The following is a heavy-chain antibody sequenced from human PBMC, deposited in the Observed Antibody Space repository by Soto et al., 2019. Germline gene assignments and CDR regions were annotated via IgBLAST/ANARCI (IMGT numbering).Heavy chain of an antibody. CDR1: GGSISSGGYY. D-gene: IGHD2-2*01. Sequence: SETLPLTCTVAGGSISSGGYYWGWIRQHPGKGLEWIGYIYYSGSTYDHPPLKSGVTISVDASKHAFSLKLSSVTAAATAVYYCARARPHCSRASCDSVRGRYDYWGQGT. V-gene: IGHV4-31*03. CDR3: ARARPHCSRASCDSVRGRYDY. CDR2: IYYSGST. J-gene: IGHJ4*02.